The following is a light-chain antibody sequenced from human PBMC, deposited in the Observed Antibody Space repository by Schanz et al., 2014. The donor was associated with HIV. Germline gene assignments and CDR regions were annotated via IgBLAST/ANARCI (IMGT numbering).Light chain of an antibody. V-gene: IGLV1-40*01. CDR2: GDN. CDR3: QSYDSSLSAYVL. CDR1: TSNIGANFD. Sequence: QSVLTQPPSVSGAPGQRVTISCTGSTSNIGANFDVHWYQHLPGAAPRLLIYGDNNRPSGVPDRFSGSKSGTSASLAITGLQAEDEADYYCQSYDSSLSAYVLFGGGTKLTVL. J-gene: IGLJ2*01.